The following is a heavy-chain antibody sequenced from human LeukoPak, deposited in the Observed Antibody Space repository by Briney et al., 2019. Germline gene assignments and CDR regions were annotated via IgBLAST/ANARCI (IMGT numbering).Heavy chain of an antibody. V-gene: IGHV3-30*02. D-gene: IGHD4-17*01. Sequence: GGSLRLSCAASGFTFSSYGMHWVRQAPGKGLEWVAFIRYDGSNKYYADSVKGRFTISRDNSKNTLYLQMNSLRPEDTAVYYCANAEDYGDQTSYMDVWGKGTTVTISS. CDR1: GFTFSSYG. J-gene: IGHJ6*03. CDR2: IRYDGSNK. CDR3: ANAEDYGDQTSYMDV.